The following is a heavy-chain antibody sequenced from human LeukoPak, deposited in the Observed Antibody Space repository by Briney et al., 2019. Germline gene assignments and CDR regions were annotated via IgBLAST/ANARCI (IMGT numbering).Heavy chain of an antibody. D-gene: IGHD3-9*01. V-gene: IGHV3-23*01. J-gene: IGHJ4*02. CDR1: GFTFSSYA. Sequence: GGSLRLSCAASGFTFSSYAMNWVRQAPGKGLEWVSAITSAGNTYYADSVKGRFTISRDNSKNTLYLQMNSLRAEDTAVYYCAKFYDISTGYFDCWGQGTLVTVSS. CDR3: AKFYDISTGYFDC. CDR2: ITSAGNT.